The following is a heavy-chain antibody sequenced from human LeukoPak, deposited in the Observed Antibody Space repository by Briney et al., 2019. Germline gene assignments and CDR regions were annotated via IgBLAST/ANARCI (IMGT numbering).Heavy chain of an antibody. D-gene: IGHD3-22*01. V-gene: IGHV4-59*01. Sequence: SETLSLTCTVSGGSISSYYWSWIRQPPGKGLEWIGHIYDTGSTNYNPSLKSRVTISIDTSKNQFSLKLSSVTAADTAVYYCARGRTYYDSTGYHYWGQGTLVTVSS. CDR1: GGSISSYY. J-gene: IGHJ4*02. CDR2: IYDTGST. CDR3: ARGRTYYDSTGYHY.